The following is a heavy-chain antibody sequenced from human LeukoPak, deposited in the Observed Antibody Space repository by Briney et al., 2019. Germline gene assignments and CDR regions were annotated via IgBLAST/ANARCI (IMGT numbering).Heavy chain of an antibody. V-gene: IGHV4-59*01. CDR3: ARYCSSTSCYTGYYYYMDV. J-gene: IGHJ6*03. CDR2: IYYSGST. Sequence: PSETLSLTCTVSGGSISSYYWSWIRQPPGKGLEWIGYIYYSGSTNYNPSLKSRVTISVDTSKNQFSLKLSSVTAADTAVYYCARYCSSTSCYTGYYYYMDVWGKGTTVTVSS. D-gene: IGHD2-2*02. CDR1: GGSISSYY.